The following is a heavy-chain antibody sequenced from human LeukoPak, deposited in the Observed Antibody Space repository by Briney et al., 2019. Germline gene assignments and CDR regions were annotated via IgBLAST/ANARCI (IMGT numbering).Heavy chain of an antibody. J-gene: IGHJ5*02. V-gene: IGHV1-69*04. CDR2: IIPILGIA. Sequence: ASVKVSCKASGYTFTTYYMHWVRQAPGQGLEWMGRIIPILGIANYAQKFQGRVTITADKSTSTAYMELSSLRSEDTAVYYCAREVYSSGSGFDPWGQGTLVTVSS. D-gene: IGHD6-19*01. CDR1: GYTFTTYY. CDR3: AREVYSSGSGFDP.